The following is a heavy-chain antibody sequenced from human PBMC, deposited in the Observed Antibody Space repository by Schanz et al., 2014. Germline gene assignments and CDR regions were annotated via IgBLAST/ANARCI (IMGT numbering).Heavy chain of an antibody. V-gene: IGHV3-11*05. CDR1: GFTFSDYY. D-gene: IGHD5-12*01. J-gene: IGHJ4*02. Sequence: QVYLVESGGDLVKPGGSLRLSCAASGFTFSDYYMAWIRQAPGKGLEWVSHISGSSIHKNYADSVKGRFSISRDNGETSVYLQINSLRVEDTAVYYCARDPNSVNEIDYWGQGTLXTVSS. CDR2: ISGSSIHK. CDR3: ARDPNSVNEIDY.